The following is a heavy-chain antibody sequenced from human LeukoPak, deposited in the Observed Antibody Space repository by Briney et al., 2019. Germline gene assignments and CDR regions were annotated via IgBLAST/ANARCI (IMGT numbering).Heavy chain of an antibody. J-gene: IGHJ4*02. V-gene: IGHV3-23*01. CDR3: ARDLYSSSPDN. CDR1: GFTFSTYG. CDR2: ISASGGST. D-gene: IGHD6-6*01. Sequence: GGSLRLSCAASGFTFSTYGMTWVRQAPGKGLEWLSLISASGGSTNYADPVKGRFTISRDNSKSTLSLQLNSLRAEDTAIYYCARDLYSSSPDNWGQETLVTVSS.